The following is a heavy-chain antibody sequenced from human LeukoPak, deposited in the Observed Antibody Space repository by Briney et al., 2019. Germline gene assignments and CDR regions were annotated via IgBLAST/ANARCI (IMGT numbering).Heavy chain of an antibody. CDR2: ISSLGGST. D-gene: IGHD1-26*01. CDR1: AFTFSSYA. CDR3: ARGCPYINRELNY. V-gene: IGHV3-64*02. Sequence: AGSLTLSCAASAFTFSSYAMHWVRQAPGKGLEYVSGISSLGGSTYYADSVKDRFTISRDNSKNTLFLQMGSLRPEDMAVYYCARGCPYINRELNYWGQGTLVTVSS. J-gene: IGHJ4*02.